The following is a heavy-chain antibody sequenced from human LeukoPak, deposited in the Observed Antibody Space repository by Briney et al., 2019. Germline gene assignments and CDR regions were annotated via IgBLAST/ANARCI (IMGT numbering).Heavy chain of an antibody. D-gene: IGHD3-22*01. CDR2: TGASGVNT. V-gene: IGHV3-23*01. CDR1: GFTFSGYG. CDR3: AKRDSSGSFFFDF. Sequence: GGSLRLSCVASGFTFSGYGMSWVRQAPGKGLEWVSSTGASGVNTYYADSVKGRFTISRDNSKNTLYLQMNSLRAEDTALYYCAKRDSSGSFFFDFWGQGTLVTVSS. J-gene: IGHJ4*02.